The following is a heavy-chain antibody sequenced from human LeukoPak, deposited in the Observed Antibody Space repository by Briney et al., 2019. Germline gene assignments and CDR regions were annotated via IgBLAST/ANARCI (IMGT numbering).Heavy chain of an antibody. V-gene: IGHV3-7*01. J-gene: IGHJ4*02. CDR2: IKQDGSEK. Sequence: GGSLRLSCAASGFTFSSYWMSWVRQAPGKGLERVANIKQDGSEKYYVDSVKGRFTISRDNAKNSLYLQMNSLRAEDTAVYYCAKVLVVVQSDYWGQGTLVTVSS. D-gene: IGHD3-22*01. CDR3: AKVLVVVQSDY. CDR1: GFTFSSYW.